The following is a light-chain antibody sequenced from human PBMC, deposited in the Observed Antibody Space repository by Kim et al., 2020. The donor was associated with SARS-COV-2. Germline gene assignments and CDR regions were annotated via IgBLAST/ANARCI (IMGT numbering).Light chain of an antibody. CDR1: QSMSIN. CDR2: TAS. J-gene: IGKJ2*01. CDR3: QQSYSAPYT. V-gene: IGKV1-39*01. Sequence: SATVGDRVTITCRARQSMSINLNWYQQKPGKAPKLLIYTASNLQSGVPSRFSGSGSGTDFTLSISSLQSEDFATYYCQQSYSAPYTFGQGTKLEIK.